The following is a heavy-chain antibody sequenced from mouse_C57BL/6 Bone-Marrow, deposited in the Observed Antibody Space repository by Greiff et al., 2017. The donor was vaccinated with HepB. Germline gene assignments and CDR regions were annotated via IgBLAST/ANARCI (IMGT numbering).Heavy chain of an antibody. CDR2: IRNKANGYTT. J-gene: IGHJ2*01. CDR3: ASSYSSSFFDY. CDR1: GFTFTDYY. Sequence: EVQVVESGGGLVQPGGSLSLSCAASGFTFTDYYMSWVRQPPGKALEWLGFIRNKANGYTTEYSASVKGLFTISRDNSQSILYLQMNALRAEDSASYYCASSYSSSFFDYWGQGTTLTVSS. D-gene: IGHD1-1*01. V-gene: IGHV7-3*01.